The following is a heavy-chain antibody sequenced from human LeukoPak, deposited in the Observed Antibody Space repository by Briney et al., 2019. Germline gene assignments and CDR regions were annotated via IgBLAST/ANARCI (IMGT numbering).Heavy chain of an antibody. CDR3: ASGPRYCSSTSCYNWFDP. CDR2: IFPILGIA. J-gene: IGHJ5*02. Sequence: SVKVSCKASGGTFSSYTISWVRQAPGQGLEWMGRIFPILGIANYAQKFQGRVTITADKSTSTAYMELSSLRSEDTAVYYCASGPRYCSSTSCYNWFDPWGQGTLVTVSS. CDR1: GGTFSSYT. V-gene: IGHV1-69*02. D-gene: IGHD2-2*01.